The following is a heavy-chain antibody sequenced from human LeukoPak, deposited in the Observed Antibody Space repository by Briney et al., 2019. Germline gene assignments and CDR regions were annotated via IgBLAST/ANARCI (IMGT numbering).Heavy chain of an antibody. V-gene: IGHV1-8*01. D-gene: IGHD2-2*01. CDR3: ARLVGCGSTNCYSPDNWFDP. CDR2: INPNSGSS. Sequence: ASVRVSCKASGYPFNSYDINWVRQATGHGLEWMGWINPNSGSSDSAQKFQDRVTMTADTSISTAYMELNNLRSEDTAVYYCARLVGCGSTNCYSPDNWFDPWGQGTLVTVSS. J-gene: IGHJ5*02. CDR1: GYPFNSYD.